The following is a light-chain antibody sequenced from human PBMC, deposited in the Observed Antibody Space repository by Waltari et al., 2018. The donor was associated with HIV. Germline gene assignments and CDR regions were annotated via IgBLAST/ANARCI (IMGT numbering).Light chain of an antibody. Sequence: QSALTQPASVSGSPGQSITISCTGSNGDVGGYNYGSWYQRHPGKAPKLIIYEVTNRPSGVSNRFSGSKSGNTASLTISGLQAEDEADYFCGSYAGSNTLEFGGGTKLTVL. CDR3: GSYAGSNTLE. J-gene: IGLJ2*01. V-gene: IGLV2-14*01. CDR1: NGDVGGYNY. CDR2: EVT.